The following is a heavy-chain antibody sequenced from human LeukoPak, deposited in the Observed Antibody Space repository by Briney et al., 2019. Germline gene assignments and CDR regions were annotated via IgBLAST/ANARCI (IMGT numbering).Heavy chain of an antibody. J-gene: IGHJ4*02. D-gene: IGHD3-16*01. CDR3: ASGGLARFDY. Sequence: ASVKVSCKASGYTFTTYVITWVRQAPGQGLDWMGCLSVYTGNTNYAQTLQGRVTITTDTSTSTAYMELRSLRSDDTAMYYCASGGLARFDYGGQGPLVTVSS. V-gene: IGHV1-18*01. CDR2: LSVYTGNT. CDR1: GYTFTTYV.